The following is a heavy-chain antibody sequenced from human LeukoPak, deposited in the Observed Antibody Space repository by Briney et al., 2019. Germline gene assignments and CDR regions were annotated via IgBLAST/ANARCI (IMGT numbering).Heavy chain of an antibody. Sequence: ASVKVSCKASGYTFTSYDINWVRQATGQGLEWMGWVNPNSGSTGYAQNFQGRVTMTRDTSTSTAYMELSSLRSEDTAVYYCARVTYYHILTGSYSGGDFDHWGQGTLVTVSS. J-gene: IGHJ4*02. V-gene: IGHV1-8*01. CDR3: ARVTYYHILTGSYSGGDFDH. D-gene: IGHD3-9*01. CDR2: VNPNSGST. CDR1: GYTFTSYD.